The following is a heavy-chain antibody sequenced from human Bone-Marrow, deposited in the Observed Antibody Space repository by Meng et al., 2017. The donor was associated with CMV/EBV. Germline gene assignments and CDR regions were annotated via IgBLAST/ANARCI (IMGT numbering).Heavy chain of an antibody. Sequence: GESLKISCAASGFTFDDYTMHWVRQAPGKGLEWVSLISWDGGSTYYADSVKGRFTISRDNTKNSLYLEMNTLRAEDTAVYHCARICVTGRACYHFDSWGQGALVTVSS. D-gene: IGHD2-2*01. V-gene: IGHV3-43*01. CDR3: ARICVTGRACYHFDS. CDR1: GFTFDDYT. CDR2: ISWDGGST. J-gene: IGHJ4*02.